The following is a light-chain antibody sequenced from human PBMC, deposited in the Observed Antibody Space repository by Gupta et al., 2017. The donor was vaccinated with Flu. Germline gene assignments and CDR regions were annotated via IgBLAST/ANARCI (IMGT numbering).Light chain of an antibody. CDR2: EVS. V-gene: IGLV2-8*01. Sequence: SNISGYDYVSWYQQHPGKAPKLVIYEVSERPSGVPDRFSGSKSGNTASLTICGLEAEDEADYFCSSCESGIEQVVFGGGTQLGVL. CDR1: SNISGYDY. J-gene: IGLJ2*01. CDR3: SSCESGIEQVV.